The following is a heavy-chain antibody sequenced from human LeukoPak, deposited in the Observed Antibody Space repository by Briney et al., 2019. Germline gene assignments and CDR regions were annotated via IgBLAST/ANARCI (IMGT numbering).Heavy chain of an antibody. CDR1: GFNFNSYT. J-gene: IGHJ4*02. Sequence: GGSLRLSCAASGFNFNSYTMNWVRQAPGKGLEWVSAISGSGGTTYYADSVKGRFTISRDNSKNTLDLQMNSLRAEDTALYYCAKADGATCYNPSDYWGQGTLVTVSS. D-gene: IGHD2-15*01. CDR2: ISGSGGTT. CDR3: AKADGATCYNPSDY. V-gene: IGHV3-23*01.